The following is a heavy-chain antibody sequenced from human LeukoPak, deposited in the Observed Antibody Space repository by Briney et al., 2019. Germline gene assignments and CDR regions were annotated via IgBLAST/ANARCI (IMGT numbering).Heavy chain of an antibody. D-gene: IGHD2-8*01. V-gene: IGHV1-46*01. CDR3: ARDNDFDY. Sequence: ASVKVSCKASGYTFTSYYTHWVRQAPGEGLEWMGIIYPGGGSTSYAQKFQGRVTMTRDMSTSTVYMELSSLRSEDTAVYYCARDNDFDYWGQGTLVTVSS. J-gene: IGHJ4*02. CDR1: GYTFTSYY. CDR2: IYPGGGST.